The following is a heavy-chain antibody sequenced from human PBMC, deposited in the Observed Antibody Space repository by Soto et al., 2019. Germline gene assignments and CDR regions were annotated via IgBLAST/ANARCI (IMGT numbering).Heavy chain of an antibody. J-gene: IGHJ4*02. CDR2: ISGSGGST. CDR3: ATRLSIVLMVYATYSPFDY. Sequence: QPGGSLRLSCAASGFTFSSYAMSWVRQAPGKGLEWVSAISGSGGSTYYADSVKGRFTISRDNSKNTLYLQMNSLRAEDTAVYYCATRLSIVLMVYATYSPFDYWGQGTLVTVSS. CDR1: GFTFSSYA. D-gene: IGHD2-8*01. V-gene: IGHV3-23*01.